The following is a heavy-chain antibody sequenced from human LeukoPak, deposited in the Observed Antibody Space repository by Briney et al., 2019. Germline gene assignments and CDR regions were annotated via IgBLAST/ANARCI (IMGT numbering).Heavy chain of an antibody. D-gene: IGHD2-8*01. V-gene: IGHV4-59*01. CDR3: ARVMVYGGYYYYGMDV. J-gene: IGHJ6*02. Sequence: SETLSLTCTVSGGSISSYYWSWIRQPTGKGLVWIGYMYYSGSTNYNPSLKSRVTISVDTSKNQFSLKLSSVTAADTDVYYCARVMVYGGYYYYGMDVWGQGTTVTVSS. CDR1: GGSISSYY. CDR2: MYYSGST.